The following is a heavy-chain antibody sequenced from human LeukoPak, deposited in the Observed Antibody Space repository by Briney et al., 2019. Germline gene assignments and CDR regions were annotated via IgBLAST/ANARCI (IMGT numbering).Heavy chain of an antibody. CDR1: GFTFSDYY. J-gene: IGHJ4*02. D-gene: IGHD6-6*01. CDR3: AKGVEYSSSSSFDY. CDR2: ISSSGSTT. V-gene: IGHV3-11*01. Sequence: GGSLRLSCAASGFTFSDYYMSWIRQAPGKGLEWVSYISSSGSTTYYADSVKGRFTISRDNSKNTLYLQMNSLRAEDTALFYCAKGVEYSSSSSFDYWGQGTLVTVSS.